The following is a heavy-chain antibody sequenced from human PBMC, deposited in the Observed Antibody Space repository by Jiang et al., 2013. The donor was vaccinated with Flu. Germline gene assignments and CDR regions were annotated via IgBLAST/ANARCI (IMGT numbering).Heavy chain of an antibody. J-gene: IGHJ4*02. Sequence: QLLESGGGLVKPGGSLRLSCAASGFTFSNAWMNWVRQAPGKGLEWVGRIQSKADDETRDYAAPVKGRFSISRDDSTNTLFLQMNNLRPEDTAQYYCTTGGFRYFDWSYWGQGTLVTVSS. D-gene: IGHD3-9*01. V-gene: IGHV3-15*01. CDR1: GFTFSNAW. CDR2: IQSKADDETR. CDR3: TTGGFRYFDWSY.